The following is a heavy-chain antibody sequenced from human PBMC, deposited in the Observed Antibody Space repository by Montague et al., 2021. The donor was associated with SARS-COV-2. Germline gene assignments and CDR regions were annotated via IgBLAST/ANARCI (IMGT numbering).Heavy chain of an antibody. CDR1: GGSISGHY. CDR3: AREFRIELWQTNWYFGL. V-gene: IGHV4-59*11. J-gene: IGHJ2*01. D-gene: IGHD3-16*01. Sequence: SETLSLTCSVSGGSISGHYCSWIRQPPGKGLEWIGNFDHSGNTKYNPSLKSRATISVDTSKNQFALRLSSVTAADTAVYYCAREFRIELWQTNWYFGLWGRGTLVTVSS. CDR2: FDHSGNT.